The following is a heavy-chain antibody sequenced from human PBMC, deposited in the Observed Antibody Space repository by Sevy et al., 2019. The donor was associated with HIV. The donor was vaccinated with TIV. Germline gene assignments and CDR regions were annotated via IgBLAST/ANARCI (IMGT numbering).Heavy chain of an antibody. CDR3: VLAGGSEGGDH. Sequence: GGSLRLSCAASGFSYSSYGMHWVRQAPGKGLEWVAYIQYDGSNKDYADSVKGRFTISRDNSKNTLDLQMNSLRVEDTAVYYSVLAGGSEGGDHWGQGTLVSVSS. D-gene: IGHD2-15*01. V-gene: IGHV3-30*02. J-gene: IGHJ4*02. CDR1: GFSYSSYG. CDR2: IQYDGSNK.